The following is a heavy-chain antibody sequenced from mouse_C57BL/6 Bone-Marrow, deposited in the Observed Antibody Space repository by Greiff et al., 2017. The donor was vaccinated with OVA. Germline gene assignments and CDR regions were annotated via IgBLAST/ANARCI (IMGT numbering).Heavy chain of an antibody. CDR2: IDTSDSYT. CDR1: GYTFTSYW. CDR3: ARECYYGIQAWFGY. V-gene: IGHV1-59*01. J-gene: IGHJ3*01. D-gene: IGHD2-1*01. Sequence: QVQLQQPGAELVRPGTSVKLSCKASGYTFTSYWMHWVKQRPGQGLEWIGVIDTSDSYTNYNQKFKGKATLTVATSSSTAYMQLSSLTSEYSAVYYCARECYYGIQAWFGYWGLGTLVTVSA.